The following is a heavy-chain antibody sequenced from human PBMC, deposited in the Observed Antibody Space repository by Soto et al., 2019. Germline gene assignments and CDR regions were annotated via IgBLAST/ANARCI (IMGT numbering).Heavy chain of an antibody. CDR1: GGSISIINW. CDR2: IFHSGDT. V-gene: IGHV4-4*02. Sequence: QVQLQESGPGLVKPSGTLSLTCGVSGGSISIINWWSWVRRPPGKGLEWIGEIFHSGDTNYNPSLKSRLTISLDKSKNQFSLRLTSVTAADTAMYFCARGATTMAPKNWFDPWGQGILVTVSS. D-gene: IGHD5-18*01. CDR3: ARGATTMAPKNWFDP. J-gene: IGHJ5*02.